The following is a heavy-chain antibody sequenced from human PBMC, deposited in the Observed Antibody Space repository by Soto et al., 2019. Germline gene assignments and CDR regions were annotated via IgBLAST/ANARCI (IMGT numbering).Heavy chain of an antibody. J-gene: IGHJ6*02. CDR3: AREGGIAAAENYYYYGMDV. V-gene: IGHV3-53*04. Sequence: GGSLRLSCAASGFTVSSNYMSWVRQAPGKGLEWVSVIYSGGSTYYADSVKGRFTISRHNSKNTLYLQMNSLRAEDTAVYYCAREGGIAAAENYYYYGMDVWGQGTTVTVSS. CDR2: IYSGGST. CDR1: GFTVSSNY. D-gene: IGHD6-13*01.